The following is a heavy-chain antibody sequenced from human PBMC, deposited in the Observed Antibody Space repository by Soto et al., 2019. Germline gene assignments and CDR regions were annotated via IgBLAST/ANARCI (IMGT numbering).Heavy chain of an antibody. J-gene: IGHJ4*02. V-gene: IGHV1-69*13. CDR3: ARAAGPTYDFWSGSHDY. CDR2: IIPIFGTA. Sequence: ASVKVSCKASGGTFSSYAISWVRQAPGQGLEWMGGIIPIFGTANYAQKFQGRVTITADESTSTAYMELSSLRSEDTAVYYCARAAGPTYDFWSGSHDYWGQGTLVTVSS. D-gene: IGHD3-3*01. CDR1: GGTFSSYA.